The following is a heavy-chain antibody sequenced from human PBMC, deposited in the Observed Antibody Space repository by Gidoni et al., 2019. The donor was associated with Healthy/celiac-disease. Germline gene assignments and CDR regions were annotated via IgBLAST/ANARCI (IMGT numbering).Heavy chain of an antibody. J-gene: IGHJ4*02. CDR1: GGSFSGYY. D-gene: IGHD4-17*01. Sequence: QVQLQQWGAGLLKPSETLSLTCAVYGGSFSGYYWSWIRQPPGKGLEWIGEINHSGSTNYNPSLKSRVTIAVDTSKNQFSLKLSSVTDADTAVYYCARGLINDYGDYYDYWGQGTLVTVSS. CDR3: ARGLINDYGDYYDY. V-gene: IGHV4-34*01. CDR2: INHSGST.